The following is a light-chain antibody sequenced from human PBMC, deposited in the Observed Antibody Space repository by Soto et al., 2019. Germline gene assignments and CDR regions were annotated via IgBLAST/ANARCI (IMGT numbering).Light chain of an antibody. CDR3: SSFTTSYFYV. CDR2: GVT. Sequence: QSVLAQPACVSVSPGQSITISCTGSGSDIGAYNYVSWYQQHPGKAPKLLIHGVTRRPSGVSSRFSASKSAYTASLTISGLQAEDEANYYCSSFTTSYFYVFGPGTKVTVL. J-gene: IGLJ1*01. V-gene: IGLV2-14*01. CDR1: GSDIGAYNY.